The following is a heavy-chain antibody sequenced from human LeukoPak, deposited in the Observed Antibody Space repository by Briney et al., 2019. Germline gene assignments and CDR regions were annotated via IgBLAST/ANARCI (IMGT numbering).Heavy chain of an antibody. CDR2: ISSGSTYT. V-gene: IGHV3-21*01. Sequence: GGSLRLSCAASGFTFTNAWMSWVRQAPGKGLEWVSSISSGSTYTYYADSVKGRFTISRDNAKNSLYLQMNSLRAEDTAVYYCARTGYGYNYFDYWGQGTLVTVSS. J-gene: IGHJ4*02. CDR3: ARTGYGYNYFDY. D-gene: IGHD3-16*01. CDR1: GFTFTNAW.